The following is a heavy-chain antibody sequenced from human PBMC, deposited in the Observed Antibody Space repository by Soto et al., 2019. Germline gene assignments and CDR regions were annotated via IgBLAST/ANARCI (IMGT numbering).Heavy chain of an antibody. V-gene: IGHV3-30*18. CDR3: AKDYGPKAPYPYSNTHTDF. D-gene: IGHD6-13*01. J-gene: IGHJ4*02. Sequence: QRHLVESGGGVVQPGRSLRLSCAASGFTFSSYGMHWIRQAPGKGLEWVAVISHDGAFKDYADSVKGRFTISRDNSENTLFLEMNSLGPSGTAVYYCAKDYGPKAPYPYSNTHTDFWGQGTRVTVSS. CDR1: GFTFSSYG. CDR2: ISHDGAFK.